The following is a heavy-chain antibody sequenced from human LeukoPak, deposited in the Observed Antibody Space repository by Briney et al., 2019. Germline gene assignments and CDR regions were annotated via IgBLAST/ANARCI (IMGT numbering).Heavy chain of an antibody. CDR3: AKPLLSAYSHHYFDY. CDR1: GFTFSSYA. J-gene: IGHJ4*02. D-gene: IGHD3-22*01. Sequence: GGSLRLSCAASGFTFSSYAMHWVRQAPGKGLEWVAVISYDGSNKYYADSVKGRFTISRDNSKNTLYLQMNSLTAEDTAVYYCAKPLLSAYSHHYFDYWGQGTLVTVSS. V-gene: IGHV3-30-3*02. CDR2: ISYDGSNK.